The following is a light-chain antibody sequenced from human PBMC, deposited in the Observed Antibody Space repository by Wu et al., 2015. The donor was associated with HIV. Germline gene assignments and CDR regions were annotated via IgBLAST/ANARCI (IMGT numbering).Light chain of an antibody. V-gene: IGKV1-33*01. CDR3: QQYDNLPPFT. CDR2: DAS. Sequence: DIQMTQSPASLSASVGDRVTITCQASQDINNYLNWYQHKPGKAPKLVIYDASNLAPGVSSRFSGSGSGTHFTFTINNLQPEDIATYYCQQYDNLPPFTFGPGTKVNIK. J-gene: IGKJ3*01. CDR1: QDINNY.